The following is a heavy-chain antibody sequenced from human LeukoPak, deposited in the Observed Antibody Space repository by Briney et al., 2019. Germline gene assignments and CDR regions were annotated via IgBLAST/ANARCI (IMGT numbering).Heavy chain of an antibody. Sequence: GGSLRLSCAASGFTFSDYYMNWIRRAPGKGLEWVSYISSSGSTIYYADSVKGRFTISRDNAKNSLYLQMNSLRAEDMALYYCAKARGTVAGTSPFWYFDYWGQGTLVTVSS. J-gene: IGHJ4*02. CDR3: AKARGTVAGTSPFWYFDY. CDR2: ISSSGSTI. CDR1: GFTFSDYY. V-gene: IGHV3-11*01. D-gene: IGHD6-19*01.